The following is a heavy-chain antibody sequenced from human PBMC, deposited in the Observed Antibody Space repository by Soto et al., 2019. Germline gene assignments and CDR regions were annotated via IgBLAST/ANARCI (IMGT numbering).Heavy chain of an antibody. Sequence: EVQLLESGGGLVQPGGSLRLSCAASGFTFSSYAMSWVRQAPGKGLEWVSAISGSGGSTYYADSVKGRCTISRDNSKNTLYLQMNSLRAEDTAVYYCAKDGSVVVVAATGLGFDYWGQGTLVTVSS. J-gene: IGHJ4*02. CDR3: AKDGSVVVVAATGLGFDY. D-gene: IGHD2-15*01. V-gene: IGHV3-23*01. CDR1: GFTFSSYA. CDR2: ISGSGGST.